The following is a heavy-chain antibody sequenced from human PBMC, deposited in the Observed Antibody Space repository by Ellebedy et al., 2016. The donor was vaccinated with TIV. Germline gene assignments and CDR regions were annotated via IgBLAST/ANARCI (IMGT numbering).Heavy chain of an antibody. CDR1: GGSISSYY. Sequence: MPSETLSLTCTVSGGSISSYYWSWIRQPPGKGLEWIGYIYSSGSTKYNPSLKSRFPISADTSKNQFSLKLIFVTAADTAVYYYARQSGANYEFEWGFDIWGQGTMVTVSS. CDR2: IYSSGST. J-gene: IGHJ3*02. CDR3: ARQSGANYEFEWGFDI. V-gene: IGHV4-59*08. D-gene: IGHD3-3*01.